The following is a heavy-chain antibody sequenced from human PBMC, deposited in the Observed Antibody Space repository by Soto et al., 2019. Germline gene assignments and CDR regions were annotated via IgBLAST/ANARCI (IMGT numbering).Heavy chain of an antibody. D-gene: IGHD3-22*01. Sequence: PRASVKVSCQASGFTFTSSAMPWVRQARGQRLEWIGWIVVGSGNTNYAQKFQERVTITRDMSTSTAYMELSSLRSEDTAVYYCAASDPSGYYYLLGYWGQGTLVTVSS. V-gene: IGHV1-58*02. J-gene: IGHJ4*02. CDR1: GFTFTSSA. CDR3: AASDPSGYYYLLGY. CDR2: IVVGSGNT.